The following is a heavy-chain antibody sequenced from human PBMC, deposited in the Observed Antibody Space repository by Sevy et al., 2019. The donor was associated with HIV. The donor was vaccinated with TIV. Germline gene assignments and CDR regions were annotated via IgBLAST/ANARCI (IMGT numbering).Heavy chain of an antibody. V-gene: IGHV3-33*01. CDR2: IWFDGSNT. CDR3: ARDLEFYDYGDYGPAFMPDY. J-gene: IGHJ4*02. D-gene: IGHD4-17*01. Sequence: PGGSLRLSCAASGFTFSTYGMHWVRQAPGKGLEWVAVIWFDGSNTYYADSVKGRFTISRDIAKNTLHLQMNSLRAEDTAVYYCARDLEFYDYGDYGPAFMPDYWGQRTLVTVSS. CDR1: GFTFSTYG.